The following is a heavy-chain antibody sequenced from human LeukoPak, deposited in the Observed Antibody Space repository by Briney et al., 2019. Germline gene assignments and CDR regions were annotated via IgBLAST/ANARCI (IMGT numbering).Heavy chain of an antibody. CDR2: INHSGST. J-gene: IGHJ3*02. D-gene: IGHD3-22*01. CDR3: ARGAPETGVSGYFFWGAFDI. V-gene: IGHV4-34*01. Sequence: SETLSLTCAVYGGSFSGYYWSWIRQPPGKGLEWIGEINHSGSTNYNPSLKSRVTISVDTSKNQFSLKLSSVTAADTAVYYCARGAPETGVSGYFFWGAFDIWGQGTMVTVSS. CDR1: GGSFSGYY.